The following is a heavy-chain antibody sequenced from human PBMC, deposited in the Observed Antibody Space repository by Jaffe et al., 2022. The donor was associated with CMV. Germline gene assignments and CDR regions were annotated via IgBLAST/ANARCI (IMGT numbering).Heavy chain of an antibody. D-gene: IGHD3-22*01. V-gene: IGHV1-2*02. CDR2: INPNSGGT. CDR3: ARDQYYYDSSGYYYVY. Sequence: QVQLVQSGAEVKKPGASVKVSCKASGYTFTGYYMHWVRQAPGQGLEWMGWINPNSGGTNYAQKFQGRVTMTRDTSISTAYMELSRLRSDDTAVYYCARDQYYYDSSGYYYVYWGQGTLVTVSS. J-gene: IGHJ4*02. CDR1: GYTFTGYY.